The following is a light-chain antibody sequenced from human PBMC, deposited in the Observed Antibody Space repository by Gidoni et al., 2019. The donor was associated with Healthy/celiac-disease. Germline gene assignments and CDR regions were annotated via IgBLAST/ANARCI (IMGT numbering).Light chain of an antibody. CDR3: QQYGSSPPET. CDR2: GAS. Sequence: SVVTQAPRTLSLSPGERATLSCRASQSVSSSYLAWYQQKPGQAPRLLIYGASSRATGIPDRFSCSGSGTDFTLTISRLQPEDFAVYYCQQYGSSPPETFXXXTKLEIK. CDR1: QSVSSSY. V-gene: IGKV3-20*01. J-gene: IGKJ2*01.